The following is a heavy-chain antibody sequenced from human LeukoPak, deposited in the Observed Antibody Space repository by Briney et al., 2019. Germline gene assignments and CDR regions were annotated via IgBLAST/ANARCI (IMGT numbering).Heavy chain of an antibody. CDR2: IKQDGSNK. D-gene: IGHD6-13*01. CDR3: ARDIEYSSSWYVTYYYYMDV. V-gene: IGHV3-7*01. CDR1: GFTFTTYW. Sequence: GGSLRLSCAASGFTFTTYWMTWVRQAPGKGLEWVANIKQDGSNKYYVDSVKGRFTISRDNARKSVYLQMNSLRAEDTAVYYCARDIEYSSSWYVTYYYYMDVWGKGTTVTVSS. J-gene: IGHJ6*03.